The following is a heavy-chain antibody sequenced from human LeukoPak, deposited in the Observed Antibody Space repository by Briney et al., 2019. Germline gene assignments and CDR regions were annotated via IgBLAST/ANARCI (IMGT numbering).Heavy chain of an antibody. D-gene: IGHD6-19*01. J-gene: IGHJ5*02. Sequence: PSETLSLTCTVSGGSISGYYWSWIRQPAGKALEWIGRVFSSGNTNYNPSLESRVTMSVDMSMNQFSLKLTSVTAADTAVYYCARVAYGSGWYNWFDPWGQGTLVTVSS. CDR1: GGSISGYY. CDR3: ARVAYGSGWYNWFDP. CDR2: VFSSGNT. V-gene: IGHV4-4*07.